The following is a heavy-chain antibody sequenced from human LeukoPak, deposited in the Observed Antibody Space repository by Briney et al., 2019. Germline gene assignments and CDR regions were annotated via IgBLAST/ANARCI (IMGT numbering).Heavy chain of an antibody. D-gene: IGHD3-9*01. V-gene: IGHV3-21*01. Sequence: GGSLRLSCAASGFTFSTYNMNWVRQAPGKGLEWVSSITSSSSYIYYADSVKGRFTISRDNAKNSLYLQMNSLRAEDTAVYYCASRYPQLRYFDWAFDYWGQGTLVTVSS. CDR2: ITSSSSYI. CDR3: ASRYPQLRYFDWAFDY. J-gene: IGHJ4*02. CDR1: GFTFSTYN.